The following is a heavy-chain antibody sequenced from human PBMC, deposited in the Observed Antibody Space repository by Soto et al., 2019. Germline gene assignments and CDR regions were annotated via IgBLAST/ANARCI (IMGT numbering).Heavy chain of an antibody. Sequence: QVQLVESGGGVVQPGRSLRLSCTASGFTFSIYGMHWVRQAPGKGLEWVAVISYDVSNKYYADSVKGRFIISRDNSKNTLYLHMNSLRAEDTAVYYCAKSMAAPGSLDYWGLATLVTVSS. V-gene: IGHV3-30*18. CDR3: AKSMAAPGSLDY. D-gene: IGHD6-13*01. J-gene: IGHJ4*02. CDR1: GFTFSIYG. CDR2: ISYDVSNK.